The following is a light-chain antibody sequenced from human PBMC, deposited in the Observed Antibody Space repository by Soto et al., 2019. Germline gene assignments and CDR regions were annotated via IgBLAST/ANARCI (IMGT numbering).Light chain of an antibody. J-gene: IGKJ4*02. CDR1: QSVSSY. CDR2: DAS. V-gene: IGKV3-11*01. Sequence: EIVLTQSPATLSLSPGERATLSCRASQSVSSYLAWYQQKPGQAPRLLIYDASNRATGIPARFSGSGAGTADTLTISSLEPEDFAVYYCQQRSNWSTLTFGGGTKVEIK. CDR3: QQRSNWSTLT.